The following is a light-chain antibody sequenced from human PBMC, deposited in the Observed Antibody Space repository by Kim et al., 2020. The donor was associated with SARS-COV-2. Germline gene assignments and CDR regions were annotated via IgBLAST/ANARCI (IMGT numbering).Light chain of an antibody. CDR1: QSVGGN. CDR3: QQFSAWLRS. CDR2: DVS. Sequence: VLTQSPSTLSLSPGEGATLSCRASQSVGGNLAWYQQKPGQPPRLLISDVSNRATGVPVRFSGSGSVTDFTLTISSLEPEDFAVYYCQQFSAWLRSFGQGTKVDIK. J-gene: IGKJ1*01. V-gene: IGKV3-11*01.